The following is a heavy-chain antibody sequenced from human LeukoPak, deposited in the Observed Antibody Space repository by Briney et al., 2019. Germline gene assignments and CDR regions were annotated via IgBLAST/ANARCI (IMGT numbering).Heavy chain of an antibody. D-gene: IGHD6-13*01. CDR1: VYTFTTYA. V-gene: IGHV7-4-1*02. CDR3: ARGTGYSSSWPHH. J-gene: IGHJ5*02. Sequence: ASVKVSCKASVYTFTTYAMNLVRQAPGQGLEWVGWSNTNTGNPTYAQGFTGRFVFSLDTSVSTAYLQISSLKAEDTAVYYCARGTGYSSSWPHHWGQGTLVTVSS. CDR2: SNTNTGNP.